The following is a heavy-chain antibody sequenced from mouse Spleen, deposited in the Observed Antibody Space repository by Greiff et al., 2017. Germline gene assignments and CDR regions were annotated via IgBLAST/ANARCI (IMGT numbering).Heavy chain of an antibody. CDR1: GYTFTDYE. V-gene: IGHV1-15*01. CDR2: IDPETGGT. J-gene: IGHJ3*01. Sequence: VQLVESGAELVRPGASVTLSCKASGYTFTDYEMHWVKQTPVHGLEWIGAIDPETGGTAYNQKFKGKATLTADKSSSTAYMELRSLTSEDSAVYYCTRERVWFAYWGQGTLVTVSA. CDR3: TRERVWFAY.